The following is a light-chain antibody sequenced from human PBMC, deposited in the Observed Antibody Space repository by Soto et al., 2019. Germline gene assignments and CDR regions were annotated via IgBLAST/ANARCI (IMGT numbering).Light chain of an antibody. Sequence: DIQMTQSPSTLSASVGDRVIITCRASQSISDYLAWYQQKPGKAPKRLIYAASNLQSGVPSRFSGSGSGTDFTLTISSLQPEDFATYYCQQCNRYPITFGQGTRLEIK. V-gene: IGKV1-5*01. CDR1: QSISDY. CDR3: QQCNRYPIT. CDR2: AAS. J-gene: IGKJ5*01.